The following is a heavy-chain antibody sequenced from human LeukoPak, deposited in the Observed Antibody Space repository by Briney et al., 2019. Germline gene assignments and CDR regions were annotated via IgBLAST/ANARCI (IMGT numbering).Heavy chain of an antibody. J-gene: IGHJ6*03. D-gene: IGHD5-18*01. CDR2: ISSSSSYI. CDR1: GFTFSSYS. V-gene: IGHV3-21*01. CDR3: ARGPKIRGYSYGYYYYYYMDV. Sequence: PGGSLRLSCAASGFTFSSYSMNWVRQAPGKGLEWVSSISSSSSYIYYADSVKGRFTISRDNAKNSLYLQMNSLRAEDTAVYYCARGPKIRGYSYGYYYYYYMDVWGKGTTVTASS.